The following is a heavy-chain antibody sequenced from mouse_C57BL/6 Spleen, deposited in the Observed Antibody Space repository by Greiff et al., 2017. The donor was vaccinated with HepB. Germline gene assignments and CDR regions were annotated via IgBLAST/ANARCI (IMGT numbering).Heavy chain of an antibody. J-gene: IGHJ4*01. Sequence: QVQLQQPGAELVKPGASVKLSCKASGYTFTSYWMHWVKQRPGQGLEWIGMIHPNSGSTNYNEKFKSKATLTVDKSSSTAYMQLSSLTSADSAVYYCARGGYYGNSYYAMDYWGQGTSVTVSS. D-gene: IGHD2-1*01. CDR2: IHPNSGST. CDR3: ARGGYYGNSYYAMDY. CDR1: GYTFTSYW. V-gene: IGHV1-64*01.